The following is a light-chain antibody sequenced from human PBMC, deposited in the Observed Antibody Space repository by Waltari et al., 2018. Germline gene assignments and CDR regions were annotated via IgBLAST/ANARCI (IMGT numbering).Light chain of an antibody. CDR1: RSVIGC. Sequence: DVQMTQSPSSLSASIGDRVTITCRASRSVIGCLNWYQQTPGKAPKFLIYATSTLQSGVPSRFSGSGSGTDYTLTISSLQPEDFATYYCQQSHSSPLTFGGGTNVEIK. CDR3: QQSHSSPLT. CDR2: ATS. V-gene: IGKV1-39*01. J-gene: IGKJ4*01.